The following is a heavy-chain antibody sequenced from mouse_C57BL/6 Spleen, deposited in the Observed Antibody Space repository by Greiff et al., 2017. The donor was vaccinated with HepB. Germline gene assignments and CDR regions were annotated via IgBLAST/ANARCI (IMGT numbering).Heavy chain of an antibody. Sequence: VQLQQPGAELVRPGSSVKLSCKASGYTFTSYWMDWVKQRPGQGLEWIGNIYPSDSETHYTQKFKDKATLTVDKSSSTAYMQLSSLTSEDSAVYYCARYGNYGWFAYWGQGTLVTVSA. CDR3: ARYGNYGWFAY. J-gene: IGHJ3*01. V-gene: IGHV1-61*01. D-gene: IGHD2-1*01. CDR2: IYPSDSET. CDR1: GYTFTSYW.